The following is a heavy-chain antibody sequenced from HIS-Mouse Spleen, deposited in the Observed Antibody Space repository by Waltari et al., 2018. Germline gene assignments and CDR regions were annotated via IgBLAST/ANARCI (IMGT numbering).Heavy chain of an antibody. D-gene: IGHD6-13*01. CDR2: IYYSGST. V-gene: IGHV4-39*07. J-gene: IGHJ2*01. Sequence: QLQLQESGPGLVKPSETLSLTCTVSGGSISSSSYYWGWIRQPRGKGLGWIGSIYYSGSTYYNPSLKSRVTISVDTSKNQFSLKLSSVTAADTAVYYCAREIPYSSSWYDWYFDLWGRGTLVTVSS. CDR1: GGSISSSSYY. CDR3: AREIPYSSSWYDWYFDL.